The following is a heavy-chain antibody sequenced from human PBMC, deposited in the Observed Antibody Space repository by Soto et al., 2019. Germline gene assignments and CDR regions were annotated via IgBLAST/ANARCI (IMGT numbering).Heavy chain of an antibody. CDR2: ISGSGGST. CDR3: AKAHDYGGNSFDY. CDR1: GFTFSSYS. V-gene: IGHV3-23*01. Sequence: PXXSLRLSCAASGFTFSSYSMHWVPQAPGKGLEWVSAISGSGGSTYYADSVKGRFTISRDNSKNTLYLQMNSMRAEDTAVYYCAKAHDYGGNSFDYWGQGTLVT. J-gene: IGHJ4*02. D-gene: IGHD4-17*01.